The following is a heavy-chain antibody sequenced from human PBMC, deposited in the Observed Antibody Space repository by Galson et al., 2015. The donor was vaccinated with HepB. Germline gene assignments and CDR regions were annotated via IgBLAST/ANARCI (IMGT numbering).Heavy chain of an antibody. D-gene: IGHD2-15*01. Sequence: SLRLSCAASGFTFSNYGMHRVRQAPGKGLEWVALISYDGSIEYYADSVKGRFTISRDDSKNTLYLHMNSLRGEDTAVYYCAIAVAALLDYWGQGTLVTVSS. CDR1: GFTFSNYG. CDR3: AIAVAALLDY. V-gene: IGHV3-30*03. J-gene: IGHJ4*02. CDR2: ISYDGSIE.